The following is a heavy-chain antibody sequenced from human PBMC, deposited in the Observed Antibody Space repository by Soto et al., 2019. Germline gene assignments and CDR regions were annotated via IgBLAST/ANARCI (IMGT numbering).Heavy chain of an antibody. CDR1: GFPFSTSA. CDR2: ISASSDAA. J-gene: IGHJ6*02. Sequence: EVHLLESGGGLVQPGGTLRLSCAASGFPFSTSAMNWVRQAPGKGLEWVSIISASSDAAYYAESVKGRFASSRNDAKNPLYLQMNGLRAEDSAVYYSVKYSGSYTVYNGMSIWGQAATVTVS. D-gene: IGHD1-26*01. CDR3: VKYSGSYTVYNGMSI. V-gene: IGHV3-23*01.